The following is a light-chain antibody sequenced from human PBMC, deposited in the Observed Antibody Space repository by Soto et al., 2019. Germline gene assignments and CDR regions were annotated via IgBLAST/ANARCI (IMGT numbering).Light chain of an antibody. CDR1: SSDVGGYNY. V-gene: IGLV2-14*01. Sequence: QSVLTQPASVSGSPGQSITISCTGTSSDVGGYNYVSWYQQHPGKAPKLMIYEVSNRPSGVSNRFSGSKSGNTASLTISGLQAEDEADYYCSSYTSSSTLAAVFGGGTQLTV. CDR3: SSYTSSSTLAAV. CDR2: EVS. J-gene: IGLJ7*01.